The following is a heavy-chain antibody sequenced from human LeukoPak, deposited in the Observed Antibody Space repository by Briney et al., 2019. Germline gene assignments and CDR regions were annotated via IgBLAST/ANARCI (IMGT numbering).Heavy chain of an antibody. Sequence: GASVKVSCKASGGTFSSYAISWVRQAPGQGLEWMGGIIPIFGTANYAQKFQGRVTITTDESTSTAYMELSSLRSEDTAVYYCAREGRGVYSSSSAAYFEYWGQGALVTVSS. V-gene: IGHV1-69*05. CDR2: IIPIFGTA. J-gene: IGHJ4*02. CDR3: AREGRGVYSSSSAAYFEY. D-gene: IGHD6-6*01. CDR1: GGTFSSYA.